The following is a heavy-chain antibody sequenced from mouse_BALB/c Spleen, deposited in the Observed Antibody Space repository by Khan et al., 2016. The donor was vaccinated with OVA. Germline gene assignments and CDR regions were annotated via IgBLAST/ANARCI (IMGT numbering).Heavy chain of an antibody. Sequence: QVRLQQSGPELVKPGASVKMSCKATGYTFTDYDMNWVKQRIGQGLQWMGQIYPGSDSTYYNEKFKGKATLTADTSSSTAYMQLSNLTTEDSAVYFCARGGWDVFAYWGQGTLVTVSA. V-gene: IGHV1-77*01. CDR1: GYTFTDYD. CDR2: IYPGSDST. D-gene: IGHD4-1*01. J-gene: IGHJ3*01. CDR3: ARGGWDVFAY.